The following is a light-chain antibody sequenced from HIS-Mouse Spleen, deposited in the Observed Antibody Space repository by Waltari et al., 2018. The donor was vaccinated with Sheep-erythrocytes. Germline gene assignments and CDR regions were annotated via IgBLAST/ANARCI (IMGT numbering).Light chain of an antibody. CDR1: KLGDKY. V-gene: IGLV3-1*01. J-gene: IGLJ2*01. CDR2: QDS. Sequence: SYELTQPPSVSVSPGQTASITCSGDKLGDKYACWYQQKPGQSPVLGIYQDSKRPSGIPERVSGCNYGDTATLTISGTQAMDEADYYCQAWDSSTAVFGGGTKLTVL. CDR3: QAWDSSTAV.